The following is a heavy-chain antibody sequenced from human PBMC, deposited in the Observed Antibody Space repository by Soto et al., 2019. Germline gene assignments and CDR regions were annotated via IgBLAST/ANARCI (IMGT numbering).Heavy chain of an antibody. CDR3: ARDLSSWSNAFDV. CDR2: TYYKSKWNN. Sequence: SQTLSLTCAISGDSVSTNSAAWNWIRQSPSRGLEWLGRTYYKSKWNNDYALSVKSRITINPDTSKNQFSLQLNSVTPEDTAVYYSARDLSSWSNAFDVWGQGTVVTVSS. D-gene: IGHD6-13*01. J-gene: IGHJ3*01. V-gene: IGHV6-1*01. CDR1: GDSVSTNSAA.